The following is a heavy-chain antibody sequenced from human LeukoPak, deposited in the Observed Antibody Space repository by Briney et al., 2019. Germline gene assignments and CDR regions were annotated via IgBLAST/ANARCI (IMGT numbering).Heavy chain of an antibody. D-gene: IGHD1-7*01. CDR1: GGSISSYY. CDR2: IYYSGRT. Sequence: SETLSLTCTVSGGSISSYYWSWIRQPPGKGLEWIGYIYYSGRTNYNPSLKSRVTISVDTSKNQFSLKLSSVTAADTAVYYCARATTQSPTRIDYWGQGTLVTVSS. CDR3: ARATTQSPTRIDY. J-gene: IGHJ4*02. V-gene: IGHV4-59*01.